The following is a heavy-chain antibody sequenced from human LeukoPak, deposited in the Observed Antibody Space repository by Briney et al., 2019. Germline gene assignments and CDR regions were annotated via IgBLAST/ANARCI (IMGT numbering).Heavy chain of an antibody. CDR3: ARPYCSGGNCYHFDY. V-gene: IGHV3-53*01. CDR2: IYSGGST. Sequence: GGSLRLSCAASGFTVSSNYMSWVRQAPGKGLEWVSVIYSGGSTYYADSVKGRFTISRDNAKNSLYLQMNSLRAEDTAIYYCARPYCSGGNCYHFDYWGQGTLVTVSS. D-gene: IGHD2-15*01. J-gene: IGHJ4*02. CDR1: GFTVSSNY.